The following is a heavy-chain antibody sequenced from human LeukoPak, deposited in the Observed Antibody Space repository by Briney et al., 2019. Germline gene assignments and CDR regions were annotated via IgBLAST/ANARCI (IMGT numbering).Heavy chain of an antibody. V-gene: IGHV4-4*02. CDR3: ARSDGYGLVDI. J-gene: IGHJ3*02. Sequence: GSLRLSCVTSGFTFTNHWMSWVRQPPGKGLEWIGEIYHSGSTNYNPSLKSRVTISVDKSKNQFSLKLSSVTAADTAVYYCARSDGYGLVDIWGQGTMVTVSS. CDR2: IYHSGST. D-gene: IGHD3-10*01. CDR1: SGFTFTNHW.